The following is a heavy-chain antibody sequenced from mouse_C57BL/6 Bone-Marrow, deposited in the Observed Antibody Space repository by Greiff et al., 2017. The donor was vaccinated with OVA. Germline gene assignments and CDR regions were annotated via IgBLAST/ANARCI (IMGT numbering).Heavy chain of an antibody. D-gene: IGHD2-14*01. J-gene: IGHJ2*01. Sequence: QVQLQQPGAELVMPGASVKLSCKASGYTFTSYWMHWVKQRPGQGLEWIGEIAPSDSYTNYNQKFKGKSTLTVDKSSSTAYMQLSSLTSEDSAVYYCASTTGYFDYWGQGTTLTVSS. V-gene: IGHV1-69*01. CDR3: ASTTGYFDY. CDR1: GYTFTSYW. CDR2: IAPSDSYT.